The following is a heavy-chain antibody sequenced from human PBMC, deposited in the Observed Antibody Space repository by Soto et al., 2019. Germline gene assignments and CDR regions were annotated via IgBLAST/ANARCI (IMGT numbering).Heavy chain of an antibody. Sequence: QVQLVESGGGVVQPGRSLRLSCAGSGFTFSNYGLHRVRQTPGKGLEWVAVISHDGSNKYYADSVKGRFTISRDSSKSTLYLQMDSLRVEDTAVYYCAKDGAPRYCSGRSCHPAGAYWGQGTLVTVSS. D-gene: IGHD2-15*01. CDR2: ISHDGSNK. CDR1: GFTFSNYG. V-gene: IGHV3-30*18. CDR3: AKDGAPRYCSGRSCHPAGAY. J-gene: IGHJ4*02.